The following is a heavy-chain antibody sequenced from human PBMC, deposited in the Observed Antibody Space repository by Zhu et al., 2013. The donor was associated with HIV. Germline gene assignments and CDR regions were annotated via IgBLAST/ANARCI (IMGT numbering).Heavy chain of an antibody. CDR3: ARVGHRNDYGGSYFDY. CDR2: IMPMFGIP. CDR1: GGTFSSTG. D-gene: IGHD4-17*01. Sequence: QLVQSGAAIKXPGSSMKVSCEASGGTFSSTGINWVRQAPGQGLEWMGWIMPMFGIPNYAQKFQGRVTITADESTGTAYMELSSLTSQDTAIYYCARVGHRNDYGGSYFDYWGQGTLVTVSS. V-gene: IGHV1-69*13. J-gene: IGHJ4*02.